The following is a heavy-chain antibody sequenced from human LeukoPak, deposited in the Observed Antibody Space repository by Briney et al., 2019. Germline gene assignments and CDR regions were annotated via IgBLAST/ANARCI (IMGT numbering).Heavy chain of an antibody. CDR3: ARGHYGGNRYFDN. Sequence: ASVRVSCKTSGYTFGDYEINWVRQAPGLGLEWVAWIHANSGKAGSAQKFQGRVTLTRDTSTETAFMGLSGLTSDDSATYFCARGHYGGNRYFDNWGQGTLVTVSS. CDR2: IHANSGKA. CDR1: GYTFGDYE. D-gene: IGHD4-23*01. V-gene: IGHV1-8*01. J-gene: IGHJ4*02.